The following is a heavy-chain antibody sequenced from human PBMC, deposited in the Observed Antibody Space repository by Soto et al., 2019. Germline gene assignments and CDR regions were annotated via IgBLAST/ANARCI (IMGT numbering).Heavy chain of an antibody. CDR2: IYYSGST. J-gene: IGHJ5*02. D-gene: IGHD4-4*01. V-gene: IGHV4-31*03. CDR3: ATAKRLQRILFDP. CDR1: GGSISSGGYY. Sequence: QVQLQESGPGLVKPSQTLSLTCTVSGGSISSGGYYWSWIRQHPGKGLEWIGYIYYSGSTYYNPSLKCRVTISVDTSKNQFSLKLSSVTAADTAVYYCATAKRLQRILFDPWGQGTLVTVSS.